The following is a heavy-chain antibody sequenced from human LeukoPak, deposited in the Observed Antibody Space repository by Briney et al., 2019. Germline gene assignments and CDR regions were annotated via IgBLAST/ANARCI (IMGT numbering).Heavy chain of an antibody. J-gene: IGHJ4*02. V-gene: IGHV3-9*01. Sequence: GGSLRLSCAASGFTFDDYAMHWVRQAPGKGLEWVSGISWNSGSIGYADSEKGRFTISRDNAKNSLYLQMNSLRAEDTALYYCAKDVPIDYWGQGTLVTVSS. CDR1: GFTFDDYA. CDR2: ISWNSGSI. CDR3: AKDVPIDY.